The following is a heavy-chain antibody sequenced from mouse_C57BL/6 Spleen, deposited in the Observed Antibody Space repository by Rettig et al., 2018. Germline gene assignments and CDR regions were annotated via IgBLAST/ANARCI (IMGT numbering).Heavy chain of an antibody. V-gene: IGHV1-85*01. CDR3: ASMDDGYYGFYFDY. J-gene: IGHJ2*01. CDR1: GYTFTSYD. Sequence: VQLQQSGPELVKPGASVKLSCKASGYTFTSYDINWVKQRPGQGLEWIGWIYPRDGSTKYNEKFKGKATLTVDTSSSTAYMELHSLTSEDSAVYFCASMDDGYYGFYFDYWGQGTPLTVSS. CDR2: IYPRDGST. D-gene: IGHD2-3*01.